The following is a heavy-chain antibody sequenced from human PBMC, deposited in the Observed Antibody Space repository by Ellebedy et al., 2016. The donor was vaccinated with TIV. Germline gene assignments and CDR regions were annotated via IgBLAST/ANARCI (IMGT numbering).Heavy chain of an antibody. CDR2: ISNTGSRT. CDR1: GFTFSSYA. Sequence: GESLKISCAASGFTFSSYAMSWVRQAPGKGLEWVSTISNTGSRTYYADSVEGRFIISRDNSKKTLYLQMNSLRAEDTAVYYCAKGRVVAAGRGFDYWGQGTLVTVSS. CDR3: AKGRVVAAGRGFDY. D-gene: IGHD2-15*01. J-gene: IGHJ4*02. V-gene: IGHV3-23*01.